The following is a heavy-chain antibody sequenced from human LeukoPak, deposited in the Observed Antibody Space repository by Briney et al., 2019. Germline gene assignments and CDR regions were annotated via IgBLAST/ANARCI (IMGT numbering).Heavy chain of an antibody. J-gene: IGHJ5*02. CDR1: GFTFSSYS. V-gene: IGHV3-48*02. CDR2: ISSSSSTI. Sequence: GGSLRLSCAASGFTFSSYSMNWVRQAPGKGLEWVSYISSSSSTIYYADSVKGRFTISRDNAKNSLYLQMNGLRDEDTAVYYCARDSGGWFDPWGQGTLVTVSS. CDR3: ARDSGGWFDP. D-gene: IGHD1-26*01.